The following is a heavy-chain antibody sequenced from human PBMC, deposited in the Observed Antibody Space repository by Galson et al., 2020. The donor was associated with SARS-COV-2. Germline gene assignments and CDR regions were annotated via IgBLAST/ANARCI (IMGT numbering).Heavy chain of an antibody. CDR3: ARDSPPALGDAFDI. CDR2: ISYDGSNK. CDR1: GFTFSSYA. V-gene: IGHV3-30*04. D-gene: IGHD3-16*01. J-gene: IGHJ3*02. Sequence: GGSLRLSCAASGFTFSSYAMHWVHQAPGKGLEWVAVISYDGSNKYYADSVKGRFTISRDNSKNTLYLQMNSLRAEDTAVYYCARDSPPALGDAFDIWGQGTMVTVSS.